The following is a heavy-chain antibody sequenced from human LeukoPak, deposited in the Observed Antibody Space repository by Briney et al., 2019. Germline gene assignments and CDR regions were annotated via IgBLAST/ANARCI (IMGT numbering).Heavy chain of an antibody. Sequence: ASVKVSCKASGYTFTSYGISWVRQAPGQGPEWMGWINPNSGGTNYAQKFQGRVTMTRDTSISTAYMELSRLRSDDTAEYYCARALYYDSSGYYSSSYYYFQHWGQGTLVTVSS. CDR2: INPNSGGT. J-gene: IGHJ1*01. CDR1: GYTFTSYG. D-gene: IGHD3-22*01. V-gene: IGHV1-2*02. CDR3: ARALYYDSSGYYSSSYYYFQH.